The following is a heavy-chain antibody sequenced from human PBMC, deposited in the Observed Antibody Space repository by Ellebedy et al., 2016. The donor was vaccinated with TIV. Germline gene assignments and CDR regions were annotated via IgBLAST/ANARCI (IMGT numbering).Heavy chain of an antibody. V-gene: IGHV3-30-3*01. Sequence: GESLKISCTVSGFTFSSYPIHWVRLAPGKGLEWVTLISYDGTTEYNADSVKGRFTISRDNSKNTVYLQMNSLRPEDTALYYCATSAVGHSHGYYLDYWGQGNLVTVSA. CDR2: ISYDGTTE. J-gene: IGHJ4*02. D-gene: IGHD3-22*01. CDR1: GFTFSSYP. CDR3: ATSAVGHSHGYYLDY.